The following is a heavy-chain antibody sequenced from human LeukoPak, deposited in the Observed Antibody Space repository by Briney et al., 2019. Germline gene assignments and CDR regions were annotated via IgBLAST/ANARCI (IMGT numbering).Heavy chain of an antibody. CDR3: ARSPPRGDYSGSGSQYNR. CDR2: INHSGST. CDR1: GGSFTPYY. D-gene: IGHD3-10*01. V-gene: IGHV4-34*01. Sequence: SETLSLTCAVSGGSFTPYYWIWIRQPPGKGLEWIGQINHSGSTNYNPSLKSRVSISVDTSKEQFSLRLSSVTAADTAVYFCARSPPRGDYSGSGSQYNRWGQGTLVTVSS. J-gene: IGHJ4*02.